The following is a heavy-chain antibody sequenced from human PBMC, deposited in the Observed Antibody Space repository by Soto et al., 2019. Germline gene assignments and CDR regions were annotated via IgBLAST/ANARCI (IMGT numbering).Heavy chain of an antibody. CDR3: ARGVTVFGLVSRFWFDP. CDR1: GGSICSGDYS. V-gene: IGHV4-30-4*01. J-gene: IGHJ5*02. D-gene: IGHD3-3*01. Sequence: SETLSLTCTVSGGSICSGDYSWSWVRQSPGRGLEWIGHIYNSGITYYNPSLKSRVVISIDTSRNQFSLRLNSLTAADRAVYFCARGVTVFGLVSRFWFDPWGQGTVVTVSS. CDR2: IYNSGIT.